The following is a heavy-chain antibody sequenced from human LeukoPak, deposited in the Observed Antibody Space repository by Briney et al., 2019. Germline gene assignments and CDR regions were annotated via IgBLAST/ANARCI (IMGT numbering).Heavy chain of an antibody. Sequence: SETLSLTCAVSGGSISSSNWWSWVRQPPGKGLEWIGSIYYSGSTYYNPSLESRVTISVDTSKNQFSLKLSSVTAADTAVYYCARHSGYYYARDAFDIWGQGTLVTVSS. V-gene: IGHV4-39*01. CDR1: GGSISSSNW. D-gene: IGHD3-22*01. CDR2: IYYSGST. J-gene: IGHJ3*02. CDR3: ARHSGYYYARDAFDI.